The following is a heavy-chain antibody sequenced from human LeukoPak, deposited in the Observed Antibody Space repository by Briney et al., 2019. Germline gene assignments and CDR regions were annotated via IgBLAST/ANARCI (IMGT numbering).Heavy chain of an antibody. J-gene: IGHJ3*02. CDR3: ARAPWELRAFDS. CDR1: GFTFSSYG. Sequence: GRSLRLSCAASGFTFSSYGMHWVRQAPGKGLEWVAVISYDGSNKYYADSVKGRFTISRDNSKNTLYLQMNSLRAEDTAVYYCARAPWELRAFDSWGQGTMVTVSS. V-gene: IGHV3-30*03. D-gene: IGHD1-26*01. CDR2: ISYDGSNK.